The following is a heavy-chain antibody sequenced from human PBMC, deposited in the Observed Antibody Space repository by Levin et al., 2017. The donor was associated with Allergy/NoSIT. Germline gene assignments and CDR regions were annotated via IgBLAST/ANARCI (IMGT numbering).Heavy chain of an antibody. CDR1: GSTFSTYA. J-gene: IGHJ4*02. V-gene: IGHV3-33*01. Sequence: GGSLRLSCAASGSTFSTYALHWVRQAPGKGLEWVAVIWLDGSDKYYADSVKGRFTISRDNSKNTLYLQMNSLRAEDTAVYYCARDGAYFGSGIDYWGQGTLVTVSP. CDR2: IWLDGSDK. D-gene: IGHD3-10*01. CDR3: ARDGAYFGSGIDY.